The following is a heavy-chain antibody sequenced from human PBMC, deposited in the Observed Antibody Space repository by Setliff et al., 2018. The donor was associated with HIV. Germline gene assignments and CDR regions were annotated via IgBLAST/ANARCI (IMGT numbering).Heavy chain of an antibody. J-gene: IGHJ5*02. CDR3: ARYSYGYVRDLRFDP. CDR1: GVSVSINSYF. D-gene: IGHD5-18*01. V-gene: IGHV4-61*03. Sequence: PSETLSLTCSVSGVSVSINSYFWSWIRQPPGGGLEFIGYIYSSGATSYSPSLKSRVTLSVDTSKNHFSLRMSSVTAADTAVYYCARYSYGYVRDLRFDPWGQGTLVTVSS. CDR2: IYSSGAT.